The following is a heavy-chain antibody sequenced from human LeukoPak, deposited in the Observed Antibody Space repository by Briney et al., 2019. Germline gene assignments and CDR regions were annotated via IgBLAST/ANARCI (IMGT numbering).Heavy chain of an antibody. CDR2: INHSGST. V-gene: IGHV4-34*01. D-gene: IGHD2-2*01. J-gene: IGHJ6*03. Sequence: SETLSLTCAVYGGSFSGYYWSWIRQPPGRGLEWIGEINHSGSTNYNPSLKSRVTISVDTSKNQFSLKLSSVTAADTAVYYCARGPHGSTSTSPRLSYYYYYMDVWGKGTTVTVSS. CDR1: GGSFSGYY. CDR3: ARGPHGSTSTSPRLSYYYYYMDV.